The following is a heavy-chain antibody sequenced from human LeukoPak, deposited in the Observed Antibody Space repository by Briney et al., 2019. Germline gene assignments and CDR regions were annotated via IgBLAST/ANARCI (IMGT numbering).Heavy chain of an antibody. Sequence: PSETLSLTCTVSGGSISSSSYYWGWIRQPPGKGLEWIGSIYYSGSTYYSPYLKSRVTVSVDTSKKQFSLKLRSVTAADTAVYYCARHPYQLLWLSWFDPWGQGTLVTVSS. J-gene: IGHJ5*02. D-gene: IGHD2-2*01. V-gene: IGHV4-39*01. CDR2: IYYSGST. CDR3: ARHPYQLLWLSWFDP. CDR1: GGSISSSSYY.